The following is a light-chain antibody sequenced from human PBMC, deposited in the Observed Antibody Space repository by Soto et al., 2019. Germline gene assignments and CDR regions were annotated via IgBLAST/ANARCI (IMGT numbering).Light chain of an antibody. Sequence: AIHLTQSPSSLSASVGDRVTITCRASQGISRALAWYQQKPGKSPQLLIADASNLHSGVPSRFSGSGSGTDFSLSISSLHPEDFEAYYSQQCNGCPHEISFGQGTRLEI. CDR2: DAS. J-gene: IGKJ5*01. CDR3: QQCNGCPHEIS. V-gene: IGKV1-13*02. CDR1: QGISRA.